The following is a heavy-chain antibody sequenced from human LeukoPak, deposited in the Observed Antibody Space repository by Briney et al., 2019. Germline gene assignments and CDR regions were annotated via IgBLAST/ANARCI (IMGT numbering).Heavy chain of an antibody. CDR3: ARDTLPAAAIPGDAFDI. J-gene: IGHJ3*02. CDR1: GYSFTSYW. V-gene: IGHV5-51*01. Sequence: GESPKISCKGSGYSFTSYWIGWVRQMPGKGLEWMGIIYPGDSDTRYSPSFQGQVTISADKSISTAYLQWSSLKASDTAMYYCARDTLPAAAIPGDAFDIWGQGTMVTVSS. CDR2: IYPGDSDT. D-gene: IGHD2-2*01.